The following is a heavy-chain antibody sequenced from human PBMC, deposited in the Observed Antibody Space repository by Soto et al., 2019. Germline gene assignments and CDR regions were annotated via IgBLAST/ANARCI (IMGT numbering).Heavy chain of an antibody. CDR1: GFTFSSYW. J-gene: IGHJ6*02. Sequence: PGGSLRLSCAASGFTFSSYWMSWVRQAPGKGLEWVANIKQDGSEKYYVDSVKGRFTISRDNAKNSLYLQMNSLRAEDTAVYYCARDRKQNDFGSGLALYYYYGMDVWGQGTTVTVSS. CDR3: ARDRKQNDFGSGLALYYYYGMDV. V-gene: IGHV3-7*05. D-gene: IGHD3-3*01. CDR2: IKQDGSEK.